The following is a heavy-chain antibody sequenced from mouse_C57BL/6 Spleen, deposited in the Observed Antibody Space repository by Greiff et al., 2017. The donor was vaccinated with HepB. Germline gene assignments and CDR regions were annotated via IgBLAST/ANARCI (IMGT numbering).Heavy chain of an antibody. D-gene: IGHD3-2*02. CDR2: IYPGDGDT. CDR3: ASRDSSGYGY. V-gene: IGHV1-82*01. Sequence: LQESGPELVKPGASVKISCKASGYAFSSSWMNWVKQRPGKGLEWIGRIYPGDGDTNYNGKFKGKATLTADKSSSTAYMQLSSLTSEDSAVYFCASRDSSGYGYWGQGTTLTVSS. CDR1: GYAFSSSW. J-gene: IGHJ2*01.